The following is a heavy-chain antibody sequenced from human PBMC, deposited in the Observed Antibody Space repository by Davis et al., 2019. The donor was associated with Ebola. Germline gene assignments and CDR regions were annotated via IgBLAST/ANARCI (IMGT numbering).Heavy chain of an antibody. D-gene: IGHD1-26*01. CDR1: GGSISSSSYY. Sequence: SETLSLTCTVSGGSISSSSYYWGWIRQPPGKGLEWIGEINHSGSTNYNPSLKSRVTISVDTSKNQFSLKLSSVTAADTAVYYCARGRGVGAYFDYWGQGTLVTVSS. CDR3: ARGRGVGAYFDY. V-gene: IGHV4-39*07. J-gene: IGHJ4*02. CDR2: INHSGST.